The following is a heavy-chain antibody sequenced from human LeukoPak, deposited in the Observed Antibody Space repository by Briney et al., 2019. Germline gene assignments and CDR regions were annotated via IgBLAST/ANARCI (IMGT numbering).Heavy chain of an antibody. CDR2: ITYSGSS. Sequence: PSETLSLTCTVSGASISGSNYYWGWIRQPPGKGLEWIGSITYSGSSYYNAALRSPVSISVDTSQKQFSLKVYTVTAADTAVYYCVRHSSITTVVLDFWGQGTLATVSS. CDR3: VRHSSITTVVLDF. D-gene: IGHD4-23*01. V-gene: IGHV4-39*01. CDR1: GASISGSNYY. J-gene: IGHJ4*02.